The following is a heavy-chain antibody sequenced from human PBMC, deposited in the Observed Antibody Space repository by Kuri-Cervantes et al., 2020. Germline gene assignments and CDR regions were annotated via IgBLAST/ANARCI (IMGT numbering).Heavy chain of an antibody. Sequence: ASVKVSCKASGYTFSGYYMHWVRQAPGQGLEWMAWINPNSGGTNYAQKFQGRVTMTRDTSISTAYMELSRLRSDDTAVYYCASRSSTSSYYYMDVWGKGTTVTVSS. J-gene: IGHJ6*03. V-gene: IGHV1-2*02. CDR3: ASRSSTSSYYYMDV. CDR2: INPNSGGT. CDR1: GYTFSGYY. D-gene: IGHD2-2*01.